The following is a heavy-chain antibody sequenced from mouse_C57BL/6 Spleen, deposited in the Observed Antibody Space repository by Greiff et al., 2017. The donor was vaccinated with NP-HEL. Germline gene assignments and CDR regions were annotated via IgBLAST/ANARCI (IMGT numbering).Heavy chain of an antibody. V-gene: IGHV1-26*01. D-gene: IGHD1-1*01. CDR1: GYTFTDYY. CDR2: INPNNGGT. J-gene: IGHJ3*01. Sequence: VQLQQSGPELVKPGASVKISCKASGYTFTDYYMNWVKQSHGKSLEWIGDINPNNGGTSYNQKFKGKATLTVDKSSSTAYMELRSLTSEDSAVYYCARSRIPYEEFAYWGQGTLVTVSA. CDR3: ARSRIPYEEFAY.